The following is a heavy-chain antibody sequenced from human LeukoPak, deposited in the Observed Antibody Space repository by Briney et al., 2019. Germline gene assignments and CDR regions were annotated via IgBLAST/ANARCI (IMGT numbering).Heavy chain of an antibody. J-gene: IGHJ6*02. CDR2: ISGDGGST. V-gene: IGHV3-43*02. CDR3: AKDTLSYGSGSTYYYYYYGMDV. Sequence: PGGSLRLSCAASGFTFDDYAMHWVRQAPGKGLEWVSLISGDGGSTYYADSVKGRFTISRDNSKSSLYLQMNSLRTEDTALYYCAKDTLSYGSGSTYYYYYYGMDVWGQGTTVTVSS. CDR1: GFTFDDYA. D-gene: IGHD3-10*01.